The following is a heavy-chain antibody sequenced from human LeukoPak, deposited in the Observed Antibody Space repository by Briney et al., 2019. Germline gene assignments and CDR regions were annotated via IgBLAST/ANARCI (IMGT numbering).Heavy chain of an antibody. Sequence: SETLSLTCTVSGGSISSSSYYWGWIRQPPGKGLEWIGSIYYSGSTYYNPSLKSRVTISVDTSKNQFSLKLSSVTAADTAVYYCARAPPATTGGIGGYWGQGTLVTVSP. V-gene: IGHV4-39*01. CDR2: IYYSGST. D-gene: IGHD1-1*01. CDR1: GGSISSSSYY. CDR3: ARAPPATTGGIGGY. J-gene: IGHJ4*02.